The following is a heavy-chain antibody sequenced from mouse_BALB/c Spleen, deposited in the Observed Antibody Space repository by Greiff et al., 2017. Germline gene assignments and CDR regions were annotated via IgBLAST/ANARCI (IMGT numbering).Heavy chain of an antibody. Sequence: EVKLVESGGGLVQPGGSRKLSCAASGFTFSSFGMHWVRQAPEQGLEWVAYISSGSSTIYYADTVKGRFTISRDNPTNTLFLQMTSLRSEDTAMQYSARSVDYYGSSYDRYAMDYWGQGTSVTVSS. CDR2: ISSGSSTI. J-gene: IGHJ4*01. CDR3: ARSVDYYGSSYDRYAMDY. V-gene: IGHV5-17*02. D-gene: IGHD1-1*01. CDR1: GFTFSSFG.